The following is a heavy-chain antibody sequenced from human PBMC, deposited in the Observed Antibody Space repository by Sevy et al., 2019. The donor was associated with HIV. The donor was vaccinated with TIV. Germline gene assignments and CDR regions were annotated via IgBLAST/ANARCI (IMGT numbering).Heavy chain of an antibody. J-gene: IGHJ4*02. CDR3: AKRGYSSFDY. CDR1: GFTFSSYA. V-gene: IGHV3-23*01. CDR2: ISGSGGST. Sequence: GGSLRLSCAASGFTFSSYAMSWVRQAPGKGLEWVSAISGSGGSTYYADSVRGRFTVSRDNSKNTLNLQMNSLRAEDTAVYCCAKRGYSSFDYWGQGTLVTVSS. D-gene: IGHD6-13*01.